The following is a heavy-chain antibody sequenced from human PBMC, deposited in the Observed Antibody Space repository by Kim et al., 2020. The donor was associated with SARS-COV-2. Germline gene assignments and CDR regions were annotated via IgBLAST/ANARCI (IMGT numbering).Heavy chain of an antibody. J-gene: IGHJ4*02. CDR1: GYTFTGYY. CDR3: ARQNWNSRCFDY. Sequence: ASVKVSCKASGYTFTGYYMHWVRQAPGQGLEWMGWINPNSGGTNYAQKFQGRVTMTRDTSISTAYMELSRLRSDDTAVYYCARQNWNSRCFDYWGQGTLVTVSS. D-gene: IGHD1-7*01. V-gene: IGHV1-2*02. CDR2: INPNSGGT.